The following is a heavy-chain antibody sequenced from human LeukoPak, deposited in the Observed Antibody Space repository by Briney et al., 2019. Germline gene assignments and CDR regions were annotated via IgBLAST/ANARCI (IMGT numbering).Heavy chain of an antibody. Sequence: GGSLRLSCAASGFTFRTYNMNWVRQAPGKGLEWVSYISSSSSTKYYADSVKGRFTISRDNSKNTLYLQMNSLRAEDTAVYYCAKDPHTYYDFWSGHTNWFDPWGQGTLVTVSS. CDR1: GFTFRTYN. V-gene: IGHV3-48*01. J-gene: IGHJ5*02. CDR3: AKDPHTYYDFWSGHTNWFDP. CDR2: ISSSSSTK. D-gene: IGHD3-3*01.